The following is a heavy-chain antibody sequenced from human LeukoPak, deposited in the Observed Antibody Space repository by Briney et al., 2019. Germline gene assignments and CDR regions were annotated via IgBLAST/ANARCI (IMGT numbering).Heavy chain of an antibody. V-gene: IGHV3-7*01. D-gene: IGHD2-15*01. CDR1: GFSFSSSW. Sequence: GGSLRLSCEVSGFSFSSSWMTWVRQAPGKGLEWVATIKNDGSDKYYVDSVKGRFTLSRDNAKNSLYLQMNSLRVEDTAVYYCADLGYTDGGQGTLVTVSS. CDR3: ADLGYTD. CDR2: IKNDGSDK. J-gene: IGHJ4*02.